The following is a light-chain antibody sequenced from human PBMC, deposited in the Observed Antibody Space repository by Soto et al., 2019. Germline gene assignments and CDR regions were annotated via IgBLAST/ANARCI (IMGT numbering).Light chain of an antibody. J-gene: IGLJ2*01. CDR2: EGS. Sequence: QSALTQPASVSGSPGQSITISCTGTSSDVGSYNLVSWYQQHPGKAPKLMIYEGSKRPSGVSNRFSGSKSGNTASLTLSGLQAEDEADYYCCSYAGSSTSVLGGATKLTVL. CDR3: CSYAGSSTSV. V-gene: IGLV2-23*01. CDR1: SSDVGSYNL.